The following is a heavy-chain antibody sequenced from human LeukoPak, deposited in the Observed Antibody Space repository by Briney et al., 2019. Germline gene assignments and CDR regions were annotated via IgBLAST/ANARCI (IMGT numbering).Heavy chain of an antibody. J-gene: IGHJ4*02. CDR3: ASEGIDVAGTYDN. CDR1: GFTFSNYD. Sequence: GGSLRLSCAASGFTFSNYDMHWVRQPRGKGLEWVAGIGTAGDTYYPVSVRGRFTISRDNSRNTLYLQMSSLRLEDAAVYYCASEGIDVAGTYDNWGQGTLVTVSS. D-gene: IGHD6-19*01. V-gene: IGHV3-13*01. CDR2: IGTAGDT.